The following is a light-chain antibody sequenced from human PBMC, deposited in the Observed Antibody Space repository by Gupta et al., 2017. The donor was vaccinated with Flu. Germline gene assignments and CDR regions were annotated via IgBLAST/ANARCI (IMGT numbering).Light chain of an antibody. CDR2: DAS. J-gene: IGKJ5*01. CDR1: QSVSSY. CDR3: QQRSNWPPTIT. Sequence: EIVLTQSPATLSLSPGERATLPCRASQSVSSYLAWYQQKPGQAPRLLIYDASHRATGIPARFSGSGSGTDFTLTISSLEPEDFAVYYCQQRSNWPPTITFGQGTRLEIK. V-gene: IGKV3-11*01.